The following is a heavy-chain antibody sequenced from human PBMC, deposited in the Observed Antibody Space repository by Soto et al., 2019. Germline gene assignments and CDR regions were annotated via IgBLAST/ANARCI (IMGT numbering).Heavy chain of an antibody. CDR2: ISPSTSHI. D-gene: IGHD2-15*01. CDR3: SGCSGGACPRNSGMDV. CDR1: GFTFSSCT. V-gene: IGHV3-21*01. J-gene: IGHJ6*02. Sequence: EVHLVESGGGLVKPGGSLRLSCAVSGFTFSSCTMNWVRQAPGKGLEWVSSISPSTSHIYYTDAVKGRFTISRDNAKNSLFLQMNSLSAEDTAVYYCSGCSGGACPRNSGMDVWGQGTTVTVSS.